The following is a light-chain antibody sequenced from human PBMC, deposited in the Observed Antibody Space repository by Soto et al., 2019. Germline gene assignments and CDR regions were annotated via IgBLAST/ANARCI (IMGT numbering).Light chain of an antibody. CDR2: GAS. V-gene: IGKV3-20*01. CDR3: QQYCSSPLT. J-gene: IGKJ4*01. CDR1: QSVSSSY. Sequence: EIVLTQSPGTLSLSPGERATLSCRARQSVSSSYLAWYQQKPGQAPRLLIYGASSRATGIPDRFSGSGSGTDFTLTISRLEPEDFAVYYCQQYCSSPLTFGGGTKVDIK.